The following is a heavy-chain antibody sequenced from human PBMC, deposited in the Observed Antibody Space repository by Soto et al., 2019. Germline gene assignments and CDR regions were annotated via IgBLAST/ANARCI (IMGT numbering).Heavy chain of an antibody. CDR2: INPNSGGT. D-gene: IGHD4-17*01. V-gene: IGHV1-2*04. Sequence: ASVKVSCKVSGYTLTELSMHWVRQAPGQGLEWMGWINPNSGGTNYAQKFQGWVTMTRDTSISTAYMELSRLRSDDTAVYYCARSYPLATGTTIYYGMDVWGQGTTVTVSS. CDR3: ARSYPLATGTTIYYGMDV. CDR1: GYTLTELS. J-gene: IGHJ6*02.